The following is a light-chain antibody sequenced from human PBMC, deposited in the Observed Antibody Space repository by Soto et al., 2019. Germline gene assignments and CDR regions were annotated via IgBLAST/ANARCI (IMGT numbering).Light chain of an antibody. V-gene: IGLV2-11*01. Sequence: QSVLTQPRSVSGSPGQSVTISCTGTSSDVGGYNYVSWYQQHPGKAPQLMIYDVSKRPSGVPDRFSGSKSGNTASLTISGLKAEDEADYYCCSYAGSYVFGTGTKLTVL. CDR2: DVS. J-gene: IGLJ1*01. CDR1: SSDVGGYNY. CDR3: CSYAGSYV.